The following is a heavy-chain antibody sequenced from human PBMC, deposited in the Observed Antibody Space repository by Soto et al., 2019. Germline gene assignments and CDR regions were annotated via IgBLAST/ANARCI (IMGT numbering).Heavy chain of an antibody. CDR3: ASLYYGSGSLNPSFDY. CDR2: IYYSGST. V-gene: IGHV4-31*11. J-gene: IGHJ4*02. CDR1: GGSISSGGYY. D-gene: IGHD3-10*01. Sequence: PSEALSLTCAVSGGSISSGGYYWSWIRQHPWKGLEWIVYIYYSGSTYYNPSLKSRVTISVDTSKNQFSLKLSSVTAADTAVYYCASLYYGSGSLNPSFDYWGQGTLVTVSS.